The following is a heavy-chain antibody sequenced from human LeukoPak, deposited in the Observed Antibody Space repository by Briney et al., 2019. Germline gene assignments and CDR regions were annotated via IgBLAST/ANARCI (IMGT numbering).Heavy chain of an antibody. Sequence: GESLKISCKGSGYSFTSYWIGWVRQMPGKGLEWMGIIYPGDSDTRYSPSFQGQVTISADKSISTAYLQWSSLKASDTAMYYCARHWATAAAGTGNYYYYGMDVRGQGTTVTVSS. CDR1: GYSFTSYW. J-gene: IGHJ6*02. CDR3: ARHWATAAAGTGNYYYYGMDV. CDR2: IYPGDSDT. V-gene: IGHV5-51*01. D-gene: IGHD6-13*01.